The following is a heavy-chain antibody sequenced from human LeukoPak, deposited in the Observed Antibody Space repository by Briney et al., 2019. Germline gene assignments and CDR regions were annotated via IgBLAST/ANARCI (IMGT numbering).Heavy chain of an antibody. J-gene: IGHJ4*02. Sequence: GGSLRLSCAASGFTFSTYSMNWVRQAPGKGLEWVSSISSSTSYIYYADSVKGRFTISRDNAKNSLYLQMNSLRAEDTAVYYCARVSGSARDYWGQGTLVTVSS. V-gene: IGHV3-21*01. CDR1: GFTFSTYS. CDR3: ARVSGSARDY. CDR2: ISSSTSYI. D-gene: IGHD6-19*01.